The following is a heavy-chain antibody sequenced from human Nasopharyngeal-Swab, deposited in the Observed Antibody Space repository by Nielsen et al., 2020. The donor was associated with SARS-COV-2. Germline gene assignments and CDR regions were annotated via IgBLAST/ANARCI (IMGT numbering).Heavy chain of an antibody. CDR3: ATLGAPGAWYFHY. J-gene: IGHJ4*02. D-gene: IGHD2-15*01. CDR2: IYAAGQT. CDR1: GFTVSSNY. V-gene: IGHV3-53*01. Sequence: GESLKISCAASGFTVSSNYMSWVRHSPNKGPEWVSVIYAAGQTFYTDSVKGRFIISRDDSKNTVFLQMNSLRAEDTAVYYCATLGAPGAWYFHYWGPGTLVTVSS.